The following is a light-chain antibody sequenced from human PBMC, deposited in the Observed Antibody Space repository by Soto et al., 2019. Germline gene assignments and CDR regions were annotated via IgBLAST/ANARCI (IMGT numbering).Light chain of an antibody. V-gene: IGKV3-20*01. J-gene: IGKJ2*01. Sequence: EIVLTQSPGTLSLSPGERATLSCRASQSVSNSYLAWYQQKPGQAPRLLIYGASSRATGIPDRFSGSGSGTDFTLTISRLEPEDFGVYYCQQFGSSIPHTFGQGTKVDIK. CDR2: GAS. CDR3: QQFGSSIPHT. CDR1: QSVSNSY.